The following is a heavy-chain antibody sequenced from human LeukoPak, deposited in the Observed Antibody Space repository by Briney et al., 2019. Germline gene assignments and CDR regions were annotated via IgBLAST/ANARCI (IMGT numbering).Heavy chain of an antibody. D-gene: IGHD2-15*01. J-gene: IGHJ4*02. CDR2: ISAYNGNT. V-gene: IGHV1-18*01. CDR3: ARGYCSGASCYRFDY. Sequence: ASVKVSCKASGYTFTSYGISWVRQAPGQGLEWMGWISAYNGNTNYAQKLQGRVTMTTDTSTSTAYMELRSLRSDDTAVYYCARGYCSGASCYRFDYWGQGTLVTVSS. CDR1: GYTFTSYG.